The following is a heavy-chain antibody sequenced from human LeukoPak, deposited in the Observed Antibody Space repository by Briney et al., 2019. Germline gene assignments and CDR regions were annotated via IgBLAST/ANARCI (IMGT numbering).Heavy chain of an antibody. J-gene: IGHJ4*02. V-gene: IGHV4-38-2*02. D-gene: IGHD4-17*01. Sequence: SETLSLTCTVSGYSISSGYYWGWIRQPPGKGLEWIGSIYHSGSTYYNPSLKSRVTISVDTSKNQFSLKLSSVTAADTAVYYCARQLTVTTRYFDYWGQGTLVTVSS. CDR1: GYSISSGYY. CDR3: ARQLTVTTRYFDY. CDR2: IYHSGST.